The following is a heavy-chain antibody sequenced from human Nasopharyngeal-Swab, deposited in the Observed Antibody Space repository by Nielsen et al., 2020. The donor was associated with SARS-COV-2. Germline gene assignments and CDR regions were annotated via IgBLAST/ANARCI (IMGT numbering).Heavy chain of an antibody. V-gene: IGHV3-33*08. J-gene: IGHJ4*02. D-gene: IGHD6-13*01. CDR2: IWYDGSNK. CDR3: AATYSSSWPLDY. Sequence: GESLKISCAASGFTFSDYYMSWIRQAPGKGLEWVAVIWYDGSNKYYADSVKGRFTISRDNAKNSLYLQMNSLRDEDTAVYYCAATYSSSWPLDYWGQGTLVTVSS. CDR1: GFTFSDYY.